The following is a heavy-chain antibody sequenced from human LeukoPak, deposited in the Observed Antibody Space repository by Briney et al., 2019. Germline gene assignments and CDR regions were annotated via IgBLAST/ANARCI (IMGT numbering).Heavy chain of an antibody. CDR3: ARGAVGVGDAFDI. D-gene: IGHD2-2*01. V-gene: IGHV4-59*01. CDR1: GGSISSYD. Sequence: SETLSLTCSVSGGSISSYDWSWIRQPPGKGLEWIGYIYYSGSTKYNPSLTSRVTISADTSKNEFSLTLSSVTAADTAVYYCARGAVGVGDAFDIWGQGTMVTVSS. J-gene: IGHJ3*02. CDR2: IYYSGST.